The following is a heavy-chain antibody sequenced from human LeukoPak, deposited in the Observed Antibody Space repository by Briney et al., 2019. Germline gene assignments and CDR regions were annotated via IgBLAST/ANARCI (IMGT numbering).Heavy chain of an antibody. CDR2: ISGSGGST. D-gene: IGHD3-10*01. CDR1: GFTFSSYA. CDR3: EKASARLWFGEPSMDV. J-gene: IGHJ6*02. V-gene: IGHV3-23*01. Sequence: GGSLRLSCAASGFTFSSYAMSWVRQAPGKGLEWVSAISGSGGSTYYADSVKGRFTISRDNSKNTLYLQMNSLRAEDTTAYYCEKASARLWFGEPSMDVWGQGTTVTVSS.